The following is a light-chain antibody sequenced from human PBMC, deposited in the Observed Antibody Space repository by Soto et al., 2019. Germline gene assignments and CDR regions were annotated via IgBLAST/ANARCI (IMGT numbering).Light chain of an antibody. CDR2: AAS. V-gene: IGKV1-9*01. J-gene: IGKJ5*01. CDR1: QGISSY. Sequence: DIQLTQSPSFLSASVGDRVTITCRASQGISSYLAWYQQKPGKAPKLLIYAASTLQSGVPSRFSGSGSGTEFTLTISSLQHEDFATYYCQQLNSYPPTFGQGTRLEIK. CDR3: QQLNSYPPT.